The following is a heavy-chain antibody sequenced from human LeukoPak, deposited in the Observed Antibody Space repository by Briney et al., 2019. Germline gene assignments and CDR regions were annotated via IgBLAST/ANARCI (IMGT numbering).Heavy chain of an antibody. V-gene: IGHV4-4*02. Sequence: SETLSLTCAVCGCSISGSNWWSWVRPPPGKGLEWIGEIYHSGSTNYNPSLKSRVTISVDKSKNQFSLKLSSVTAADTAVYYCAGRGSTSRFDPWGQGTLVSVSS. CDR2: IYHSGST. CDR1: GCSISGSNW. J-gene: IGHJ5*02. CDR3: AGRGSTSRFDP. D-gene: IGHD2-2*01.